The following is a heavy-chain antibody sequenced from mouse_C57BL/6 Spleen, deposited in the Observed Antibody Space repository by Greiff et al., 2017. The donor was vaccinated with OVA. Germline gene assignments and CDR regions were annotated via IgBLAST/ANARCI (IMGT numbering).Heavy chain of an antibody. CDR2: INPSSGYT. V-gene: IGHV1-4*01. D-gene: IGHD1-1*01. J-gene: IGHJ2*01. CDR3: AREATVVAFDY. CDR1: GYTFTSYT. Sequence: VQLQQSGAELARPGASVKMSCKASGYTFTSYTMHWVKQRPGQGLEWIGYINPSSGYTKYNQKFKDKATLTADKSSSTAYMQLSSLTSEDSAVYYCAREATVVAFDYWGQGTTLTVSS.